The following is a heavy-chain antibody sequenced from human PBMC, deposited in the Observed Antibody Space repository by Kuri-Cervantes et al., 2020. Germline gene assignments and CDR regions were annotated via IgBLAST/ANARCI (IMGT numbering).Heavy chain of an antibody. CDR2: ISGYNGDT. J-gene: IGHJ4*02. Sequence: ASVKVSCKASGYTFTGYYMHWVRQAPGQGLEWMGWISGYNGDTNNLHNLKGRPTMTTDTSTSTAYMELRSLRSDDTAIYYCARDPGFDYWGQGTLVTVSS. CDR3: ARDPGFDY. V-gene: IGHV1-18*04. CDR1: GYTFTGYY.